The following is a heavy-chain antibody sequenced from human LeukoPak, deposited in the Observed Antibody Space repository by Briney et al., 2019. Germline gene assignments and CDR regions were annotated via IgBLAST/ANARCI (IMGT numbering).Heavy chain of an antibody. CDR3: ARALAWGGSSYSYYYMDV. CDR2: INPNSGNA. J-gene: IGHJ6*03. CDR1: GYTFSDYD. V-gene: IGHV1-8*01. Sequence: ASVTVSCKASGYTFSDYDINWVRQATGQGLEWMGWINPNSGNAGYAQKLQGRVTMTRNTSISTAYMELSSLRSEDTAVYYCARALAWGGSSYSYYYMDVWDKGTTVTVSS. D-gene: IGHD1-26*01.